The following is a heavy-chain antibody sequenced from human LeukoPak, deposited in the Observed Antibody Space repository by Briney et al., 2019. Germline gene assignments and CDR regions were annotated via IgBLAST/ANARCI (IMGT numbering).Heavy chain of an antibody. J-gene: IGHJ4*02. CDR2: IYYSGST. CDR1: GYSISSGYY. Sequence: SETLSLTCTVSGYSISSGYYWGWIRQPPGKGLEWIGSIYYSGSTYYNPSLKSRVTISVDTSKNQFSLKLSSVTAADTAVYYCARQPEGWFGELLSNFDYWGQGTLVTVSS. CDR3: ARQPEGWFGELLSNFDY. V-gene: IGHV4-38-2*02. D-gene: IGHD3-10*01.